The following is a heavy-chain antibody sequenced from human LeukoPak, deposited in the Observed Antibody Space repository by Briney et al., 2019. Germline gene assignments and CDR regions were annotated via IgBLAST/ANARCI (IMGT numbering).Heavy chain of an antibody. CDR1: GYTFTGYY. V-gene: IGHV1-2*04. CDR2: INPNSGGT. D-gene: IGHD2-2*03. Sequence: ASVKVSCKASGYTFTGYYMHWVRQAPGQGLEWMGWINPNSGGTNYAQKFQGWVTMTRDTSISTAYMELSRLRSEDTAVYYCARLDGFYAFDIWGQGTMVTVSS. J-gene: IGHJ3*02. CDR3: ARLDGFYAFDI.